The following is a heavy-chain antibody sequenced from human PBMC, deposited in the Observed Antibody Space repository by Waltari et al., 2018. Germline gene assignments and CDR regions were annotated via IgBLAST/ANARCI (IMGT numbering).Heavy chain of an antibody. D-gene: IGHD6-13*01. J-gene: IGHJ5*02. CDR2: INNSVNT. V-gene: IGHV4-34*01. Sequence: QGQLHQWGAGLWKPSETLSLPCADYGVSFSGYYCSRIRQPPGQGQEWIGEINNSVNTTYNPAPKSRGTISGDTSKNQLSRKLSSVTAGDTAVYYCARVGYSSSWYGWFDPWGQGTRVTVSS. CDR1: GVSFSGYY. CDR3: ARVGYSSSWYGWFDP.